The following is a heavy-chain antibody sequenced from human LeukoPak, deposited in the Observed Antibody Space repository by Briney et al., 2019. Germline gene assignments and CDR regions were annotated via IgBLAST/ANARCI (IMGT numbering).Heavy chain of an antibody. CDR2: IKQDGSEK. CDR3: VRDPTAAGTDY. J-gene: IGHJ4*02. V-gene: IGHV3-7*01. CDR1: GFTFSKYW. Sequence: GGSLRLSRAASGFTFSKYWMSWVRQAPGKGLEWVANIKQDGSEKYYVDSVKGRFIISRDNAENSLYLQMNSLRAEDTAIYYCVRDPTAAGTDYWGQGTLVTVSS. D-gene: IGHD6-13*01.